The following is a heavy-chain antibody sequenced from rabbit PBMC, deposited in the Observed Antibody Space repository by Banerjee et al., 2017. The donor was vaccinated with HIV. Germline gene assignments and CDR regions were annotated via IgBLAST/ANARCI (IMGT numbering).Heavy chain of an antibody. Sequence: QEQLEESGGDLVKPEGSLTLTCTASGFSFSNGYVMCWVRQAPGKGLEWIADIATSSSGSTYYASWAKGRFTISKTSSTTVTLQMTSLTVADTATYFCARDAWGAEDFDLWGPGTLVTVS. D-gene: IGHD4-1*01. CDR3: ARDAWGAEDFDL. CDR1: GFSFSNGYV. V-gene: IGHV1S45*01. CDR2: IATSSSGST. J-gene: IGHJ4*01.